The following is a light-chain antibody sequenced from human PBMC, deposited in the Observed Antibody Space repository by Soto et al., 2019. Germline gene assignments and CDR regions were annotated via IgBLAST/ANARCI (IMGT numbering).Light chain of an antibody. CDR1: QDITSY. Sequence: DSQMTQSPSSLSASVGDRVTITCQASQDITSYLNWYQHKPGKAPTLLIYDASILEAGVPPRFSVSGSRTNFTFTISSLQPKDLATYYFQYCGYIPIFGPGTTVDFK. CDR3: QYCGYIPI. CDR2: DAS. J-gene: IGKJ3*01. V-gene: IGKV1-33*01.